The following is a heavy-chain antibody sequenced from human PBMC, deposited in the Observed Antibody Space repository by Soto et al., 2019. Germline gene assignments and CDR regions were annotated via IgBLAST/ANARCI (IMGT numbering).Heavy chain of an antibody. CDR3: ARSIALAPGAFDI. J-gene: IGHJ3*02. CDR1: GFTFSGSA. V-gene: IGHV3-72*01. Sequence: GGSLRLSCAATGFTFSGSAMHWVRQAPGRGLEWVARSRNKANNYTPEYATSVKGRFTISRDDSKKSVFLQMNSLETEDTAVYYCARSIALAPGAFDIWGQGTMVTVSS. CDR2: SRNKANNYTP. D-gene: IGHD6-19*01.